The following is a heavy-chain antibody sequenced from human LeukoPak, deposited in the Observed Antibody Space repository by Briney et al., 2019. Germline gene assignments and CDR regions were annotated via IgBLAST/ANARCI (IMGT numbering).Heavy chain of an antibody. CDR3: AKDASRAMDV. Sequence: GGSLRLSCAASGFTFSGYSMNWVRQAPGMGLEWVAFIRYDGSNKYYADSVKGRFTISRDNSKNTLYLQMNSLRAEDTAVYYCAKDASRAMDVWGKGTTVTISS. J-gene: IGHJ6*03. CDR2: IRYDGSNK. CDR1: GFTFSGYS. V-gene: IGHV3-30*02.